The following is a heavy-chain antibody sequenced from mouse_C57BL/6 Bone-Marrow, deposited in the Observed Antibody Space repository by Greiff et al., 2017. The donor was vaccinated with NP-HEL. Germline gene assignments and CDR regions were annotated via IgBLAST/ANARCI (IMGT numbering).Heavy chain of an antibody. CDR2: INPSTGGT. D-gene: IGHD2-1*01. CDR1: GYSFTGYY. V-gene: IGHV1-42*01. CDR3: ARADASIYYDFDY. Sequence: EVKVVESGPELVKPGASVKISCKASGYSFTGYYMNWVKQSPEKSLEWIGEINPSTGGTTYNQKFKAKATLTVDKSSSTAYMQLKSQTSEDSAVYYCARADASIYYDFDYWGQGTTLTVSS. J-gene: IGHJ2*01.